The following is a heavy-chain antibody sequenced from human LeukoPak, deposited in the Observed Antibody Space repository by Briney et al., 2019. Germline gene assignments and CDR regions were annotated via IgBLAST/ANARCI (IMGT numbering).Heavy chain of an antibody. CDR2: IYSGGST. J-gene: IGHJ4*02. Sequence: PGGSLRLSCAASGFTVSSNYMSWVRQAPGKGLEWVSVIYSGGSTYYADSVKGRFTISRDNSKNTLYLQMNSLRAENTAVYYCARGYYLPKTAEVGTTALFDYWGQGTLVTVSS. CDR3: ARGYYLPKTAEVGTTALFDY. CDR1: GFTVSSNY. V-gene: IGHV3-53*01. D-gene: IGHD1-1*01.